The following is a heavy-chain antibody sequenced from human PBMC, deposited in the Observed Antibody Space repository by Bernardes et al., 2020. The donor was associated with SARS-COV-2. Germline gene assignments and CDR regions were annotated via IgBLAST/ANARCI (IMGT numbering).Heavy chain of an antibody. D-gene: IGHD3-22*01. CDR2: ISSSSSYI. V-gene: IGHV3-21*01. CDR3: ARVWNYYDSSGYYYGPFDY. Sequence: GGSLRLSCAASGFTFISYSMNWVRQAPGKVLEWVSSISSSSSYIYYADSVKGRFTISRDNAKNSLYLQMNSLRAEDTAVYYCARVWNYYDSSGYYYGPFDYWGQGTLVTVSS. CDR1: GFTFISYS. J-gene: IGHJ4*02.